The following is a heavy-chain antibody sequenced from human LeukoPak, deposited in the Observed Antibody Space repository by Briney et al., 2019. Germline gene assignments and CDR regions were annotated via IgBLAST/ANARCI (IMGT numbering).Heavy chain of an antibody. CDR2: IKQDGSEK. J-gene: IGHJ6*03. CDR3: ARVGRRGTYYYMDV. V-gene: IGHV3-7*01. CDR1: GFTFSSYW. D-gene: IGHD3-16*01. Sequence: TGGSLRLSCAASGFTFSSYWMSWVRQAPGKGLEWVANIKQDGSEKYYVDSVKGRSTISRDNAKNSLYLQMNSLRAEDTAVYYCARVGRRGTYYYMDVWGKGTTVTVSS.